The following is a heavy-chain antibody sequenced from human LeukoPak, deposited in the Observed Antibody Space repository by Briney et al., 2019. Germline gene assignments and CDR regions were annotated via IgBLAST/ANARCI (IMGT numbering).Heavy chain of an antibody. Sequence: PGGSGRLSCAASGFTFSSYGMHWIRQAPGKGLEWVAFIRYDGSNKYYADSVKGRFTISRDNSKNTLYLQMNSLRAEDTAVYYCAKEGVSRGGGLRLGGGLDYWGQGTLVTVSS. CDR3: AKEGVSRGGGLRLGGGLDY. D-gene: IGHD5-12*01. CDR1: GFTFSSYG. V-gene: IGHV3-30*02. J-gene: IGHJ4*02. CDR2: IRYDGSNK.